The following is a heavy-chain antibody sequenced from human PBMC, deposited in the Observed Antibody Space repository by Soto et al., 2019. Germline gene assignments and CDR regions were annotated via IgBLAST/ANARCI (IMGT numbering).Heavy chain of an antibody. V-gene: IGHV3-53*01. CDR3: ATRPLLPGAP. CDR1: GFTFSSND. J-gene: IGHJ3*01. CDR2: IYSGGST. Sequence: EVQLVEAGGGLIQPGGSLRLSCAASGFTFSSNDMKWVRQAPGKGLEWVSLIYSGGSTYYADSVKGRFTISRENSKNTLYLQMSSLRAEDTAVYYCATRPLLPGAPWGQGTMVTVSS. D-gene: IGHD3-22*01.